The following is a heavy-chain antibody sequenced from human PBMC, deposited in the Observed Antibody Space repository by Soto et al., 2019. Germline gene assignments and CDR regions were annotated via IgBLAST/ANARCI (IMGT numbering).Heavy chain of an antibody. Sequence: GGSLRLSCAASGFTFSSYSMNWVRQAPGKGLEWVSSISSSSGYIYYADSVKGRFTISRDNAKNSLYLQMNSLRAEDTAVYYCARDLGAAAPLGYFDYWGQGTLVTVSS. CDR2: ISSSSGYI. D-gene: IGHD6-13*01. CDR1: GFTFSSYS. V-gene: IGHV3-21*01. J-gene: IGHJ4*02. CDR3: ARDLGAAAPLGYFDY.